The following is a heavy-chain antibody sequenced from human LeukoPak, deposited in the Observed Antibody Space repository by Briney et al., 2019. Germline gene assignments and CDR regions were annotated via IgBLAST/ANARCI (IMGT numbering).Heavy chain of an antibody. CDR1: GFTFSSYA. J-gene: IGHJ4*02. Sequence: GGSLRLSCAASGFTFSSYAMSWVRQAPGKGLEWVSAISGSGGSTYYADSVKGRFTISRDNSKNTLYLQMNSLRAEDTAVYYCAKEVGRFGELLDMFDYWGQGTLVTVSS. CDR2: ISGSGGST. CDR3: AKEVGRFGELLDMFDY. V-gene: IGHV3-23*01. D-gene: IGHD3-10*01.